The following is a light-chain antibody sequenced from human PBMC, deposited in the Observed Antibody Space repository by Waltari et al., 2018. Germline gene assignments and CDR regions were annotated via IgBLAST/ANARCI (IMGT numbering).Light chain of an antibody. CDR1: QSLGIY. J-gene: IGKJ1*01. CDR2: HAS. CDR3: QHYVSLPVT. Sequence: EIVLTQSPGTLSLSPGERATLSCRASQSLGIYLAWYQQKPGRAPRLLIYHASSRATGVPDRFSGSGSGTDFSLTISRLEPEDFAVYYCQHYVSLPVTFGQGTKVEIK. V-gene: IGKV3-20*01.